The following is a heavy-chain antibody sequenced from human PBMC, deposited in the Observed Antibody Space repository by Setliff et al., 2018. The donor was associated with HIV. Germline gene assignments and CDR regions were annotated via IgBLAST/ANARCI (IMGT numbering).Heavy chain of an antibody. CDR1: GGSLSSYY. CDR3: SREGGQGYSGSGSFYHRNFDL. CDR2: INQIGNT. J-gene: IGHJ2*01. Sequence: SETLSLTCAVYGGSLSSYYWSWVRQSPGRGLEWIGEINQIGNTNFNPSLKSRLIISVDTSKSQFSLKLTSVTAADTALYYCSREGGQGYSGSGSFYHRNFDLWGRGTLVTVSS. V-gene: IGHV4-34*01. D-gene: IGHD3-10*01.